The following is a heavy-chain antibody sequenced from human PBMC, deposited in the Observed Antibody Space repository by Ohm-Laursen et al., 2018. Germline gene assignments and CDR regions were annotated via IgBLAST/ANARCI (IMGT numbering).Heavy chain of an antibody. J-gene: IGHJ5*02. CDR1: GGSISSGGYY. V-gene: IGHV4-61*08. CDR2: IYYSGST. CDR3: ASTYYDFWSGQNWFDP. D-gene: IGHD3-3*01. Sequence: SDTLSLTCTVSGGSISSGGYYWSWIRQHPGKGLEWIGYIYYSGSTNYNPSLKSRVTISVDTSKNQFSLKLSSVTAADTAVYYCASTYYDFWSGQNWFDPWGQGTLVTVSS.